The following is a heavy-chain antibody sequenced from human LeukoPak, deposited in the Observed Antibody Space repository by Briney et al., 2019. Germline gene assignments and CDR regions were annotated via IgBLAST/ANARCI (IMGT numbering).Heavy chain of an antibody. CDR1: GFTFSSYG. V-gene: IGHV3-48*04. J-gene: IGHJ4*02. CDR3: ARDRWISDY. D-gene: IGHD5-12*01. CDR2: ISSSSSTI. Sequence: GRSLRLSCAASGFTFSSYGMNWVRQAPGKGLEWVSYISSSSSTIYYADSVKGRFTISRDNAKNSLYLQMNSLRAEDTAVYYCARDRWISDYWGQGTLVTVSS.